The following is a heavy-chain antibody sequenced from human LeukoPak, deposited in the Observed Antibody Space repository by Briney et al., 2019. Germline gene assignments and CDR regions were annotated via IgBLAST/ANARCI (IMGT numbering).Heavy chain of an antibody. Sequence: GRSLRLSCAASGFTFSSYAMHWVRQAPGKGLEWVAVISYDGSNKYYADSVKGRFTISRDNSKNTLYLQMNSLRAEDTAVYYCARDNRHYDSSGYLDYWGQGTLVTVS. CDR1: GFTFSSYA. CDR2: ISYDGSNK. V-gene: IGHV3-30*04. J-gene: IGHJ4*02. CDR3: ARDNRHYDSSGYLDY. D-gene: IGHD3-22*01.